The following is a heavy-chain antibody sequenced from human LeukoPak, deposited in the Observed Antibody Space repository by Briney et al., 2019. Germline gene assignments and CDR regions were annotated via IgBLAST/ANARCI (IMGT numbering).Heavy chain of an antibody. V-gene: IGHV4-59*01. CDR3: GSTNYNPSLKSRVTISVDTSKHQFSLKLSSVTPADTAVYYCARDSHSSGWAGGPYYFDF. CDR1: GGSISSYY. Sequence: PSETLSLTCTVSGGSISSYYWSWIRQPPGKGLEWIGYIYYSGSTNYNASLESRVTISVRTSKNHISYMLRYVTAADTTVYYSGSTNYNPSLKSRVTISVDTSKHQFSLKLSSVTPADTAVYYCARDSHSSGWAGGPYYFDFWGQGTLVTVSS. J-gene: IGHJ4*02. CDR2: IYYSGST. D-gene: IGHD3-10*01.